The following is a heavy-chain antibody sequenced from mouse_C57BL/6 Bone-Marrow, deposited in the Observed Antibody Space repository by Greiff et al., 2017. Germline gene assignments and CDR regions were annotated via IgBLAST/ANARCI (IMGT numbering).Heavy chain of an antibody. D-gene: IGHD4-1*01. J-gene: IGHJ2*01. CDR3: ASSDPLGRSFDY. V-gene: IGHV1-55*01. CDR2: IYPTSGRT. CDR1: GYTFTSYW. Sequence: QVQLQQPGAELVKPGASVKMSCKASGYTFTSYWITWVKQRPGQGLEWIGDIYPTSGRTNYNEKFKSKAILTVDTASNTAYKQLSSLTSADSAVFYCASSDPLGRSFDYGGRGTTLTVSS.